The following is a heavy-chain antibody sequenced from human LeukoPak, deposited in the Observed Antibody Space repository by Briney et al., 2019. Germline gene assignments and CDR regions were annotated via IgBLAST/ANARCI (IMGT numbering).Heavy chain of an antibody. Sequence: SETLSLTCTVSGYSISSGYYWGWIRQPPGKGLEWIGSIYHSGSTYYNPSLKSRVTISVDTSKNQFSLKLSSVTAADTAVYYCARVTYYYGSGSPPGYFDYWGQGTLVTVSS. D-gene: IGHD3-10*01. CDR1: GYSISSGYY. V-gene: IGHV4-38-2*02. CDR3: ARVTYYYGSGSPPGYFDY. J-gene: IGHJ4*02. CDR2: IYHSGST.